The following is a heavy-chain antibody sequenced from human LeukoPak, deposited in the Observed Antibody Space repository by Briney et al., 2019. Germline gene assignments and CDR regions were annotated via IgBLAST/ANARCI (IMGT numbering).Heavy chain of an antibody. V-gene: IGHV3-23*01. Sequence: GGSLRLSCAAPGFSFSTYDMNWVRQAPGKGLEWISTISGRDLTTHYADSVKGRFTISRDNSKNTLYLQMNSLRVEDTAVYYCAKYRNPDDYGDYVSFSPHAFDIWGQGTMVTVSS. CDR3: AKYRNPDDYGDYVSFSPHAFDI. CDR1: GFSFSTYD. D-gene: IGHD4-17*01. J-gene: IGHJ3*02. CDR2: ISGRDLTT.